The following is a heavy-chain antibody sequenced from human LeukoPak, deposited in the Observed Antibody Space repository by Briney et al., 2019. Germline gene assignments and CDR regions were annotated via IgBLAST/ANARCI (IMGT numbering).Heavy chain of an antibody. D-gene: IGHD6-13*01. CDR1: GFTFSDYY. CDR2: ISSGSSYI. J-gene: IGHJ4*02. CDR3: ARDIAAAVDY. Sequence: GGSLRLSCVASGFTFSDYYMSWIRQAPGKGLEWVSYISSGSSYINYADSVKGRFTISRDNAKNTLYLQMNSLRAEDTAIYYCARDIAAAVDYWGQGTLVTVSS. V-gene: IGHV3-11*06.